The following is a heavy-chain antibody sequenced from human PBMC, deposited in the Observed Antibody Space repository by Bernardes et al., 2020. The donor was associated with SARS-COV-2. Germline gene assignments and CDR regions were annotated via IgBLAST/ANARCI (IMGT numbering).Heavy chain of an antibody. D-gene: IGHD6-19*01. J-gene: IGHJ6*02. V-gene: IGHV3-23*01. CDR1: GFPFYTYA. CDR2: ISSDGATT. Sequence: GGSLRLSCAASGFPFYTYAMNWVRQAPGKGLEWVSGISSDGATTYYADSVKGRFTTSRDNSKNTLYLHINSLRADDTAVYYCARPSSAWFGNGMDVWGQGTPVTVSS. CDR3: ARPSSAWFGNGMDV.